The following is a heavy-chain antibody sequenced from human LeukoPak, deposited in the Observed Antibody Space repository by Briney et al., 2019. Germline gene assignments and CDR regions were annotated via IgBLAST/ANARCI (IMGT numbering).Heavy chain of an antibody. CDR2: ISGSGGST. CDR1: GFTFSSYA. CDR3: ARGMSGGYCTDY. J-gene: IGHJ4*02. D-gene: IGHD3-3*01. V-gene: IGHV3-23*01. Sequence: GGSLRLSCAAPGFTFSSYAMSWVRQAPGKGLEWVSAISGSGGSTYYADSVKGRFTISRDNTKNTVYLQMNSLTAEDTAVYYCARGMSGGYCTDYWGQGTLVTVSS.